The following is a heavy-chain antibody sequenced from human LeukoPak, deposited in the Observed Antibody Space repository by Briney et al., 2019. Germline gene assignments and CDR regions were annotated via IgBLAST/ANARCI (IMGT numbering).Heavy chain of an antibody. CDR1: GFTFSSYG. CDR2: IRYDGSNK. V-gene: IGHV3-30*02. Sequence: GGSLRLSCAASGFTFSSYGMHWVRQAPGKGLEWVAFIRYDGSNKYYADSVKGRFTISRDNSKNTLYLQMNSLRAEDTAVYYCARITTGTTRGSLGYWGQGTLVTVSS. CDR3: ARITTGTTRGSLGY. J-gene: IGHJ4*02. D-gene: IGHD1-1*01.